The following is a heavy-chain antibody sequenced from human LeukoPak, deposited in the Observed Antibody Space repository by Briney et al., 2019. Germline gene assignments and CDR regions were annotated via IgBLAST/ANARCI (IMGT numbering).Heavy chain of an antibody. CDR1: GFTVSNIC. V-gene: IGHV3-53*01. CDR3: ARAITTARLYT. CDR2: IYTDGST. D-gene: IGHD3-10*01. J-gene: IGHJ3*01. Sequence: GGSLRLSCAASGFTVSNICMNRVRQAPGKGLEWVSVIYTDGSTYYADSVKGRFTISRDNSKNTLHLQMNSLRAEDTAVYYCARAITTARLYTRGQGTMVTISS.